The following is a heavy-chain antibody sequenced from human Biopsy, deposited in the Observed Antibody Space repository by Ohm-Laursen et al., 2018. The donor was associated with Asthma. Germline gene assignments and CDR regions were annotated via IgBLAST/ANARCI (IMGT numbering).Heavy chain of an antibody. CDR3: ASPTYCSGSSCINNYYYALDV. CDR1: GGTFSNYA. D-gene: IGHD2-15*01. J-gene: IGHJ6*02. V-gene: IGHV1-69*01. CDR2: IIPMFGTT. Sequence: SSVKVSCKASGGTFSNYAISWVRQAPGQGLEWMGGIIPMFGTTNYAQKFQGRVTITADESTSTAYMELSSLRSDDTAVHYCASPTYCSGSSCINNYYYALDVWGQGTTVTVSS.